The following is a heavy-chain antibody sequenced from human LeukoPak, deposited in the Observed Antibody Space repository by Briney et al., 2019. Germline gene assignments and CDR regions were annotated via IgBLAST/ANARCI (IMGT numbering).Heavy chain of an antibody. CDR3: ARAYGDYDAFDI. J-gene: IGHJ3*02. CDR1: GFTVSSNY. CDR2: IYSGGST. Sequence: GGSLRLSCAASGFTVSSNYMSWVRQAPGKGLEWVSVIYSGGSTYYADSVKGRFTISRDNSKNTLCLQMNSLRAEDTAVYYCARAYGDYDAFDIWGQGTMVTVSS. V-gene: IGHV3-53*01. D-gene: IGHD4-17*01.